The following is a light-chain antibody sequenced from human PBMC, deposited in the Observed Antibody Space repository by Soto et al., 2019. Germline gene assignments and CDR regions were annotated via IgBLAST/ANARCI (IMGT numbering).Light chain of an antibody. CDR1: SSDVGSDNL. J-gene: IGLJ2*01. CDR3: SSYAGSRTFL. V-gene: IGLV2-23*03. Sequence: QSALTQPAAVSGSPGQSITISCTGTSSDVGSDNLVSWYQQHPGKAPKLMIYEGSKRPSGVSNRFSGSKSGNAASLTISGLQADDEADYYCSSYAGSRTFLFGGGTKVTVL. CDR2: EGS.